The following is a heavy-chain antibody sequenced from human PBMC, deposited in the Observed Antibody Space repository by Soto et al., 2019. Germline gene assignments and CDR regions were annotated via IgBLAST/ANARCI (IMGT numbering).Heavy chain of an antibody. CDR1: GGSISSEGYY. CDR3: ARGISTSWFPGQGGFDY. J-gene: IGHJ4*02. V-gene: IGHV4-31*03. D-gene: IGHD6-13*01. Sequence: QVQLQESGPGMVKPSQTLSLTCTVSGGSISSEGYYWNWIRQHPGKGLEWIGYVYYTGSTYYNPSLTRRVIMSVDTSRSQFSLQLTSVTAADTAVHYCARGISTSWFPGQGGFDYWGQGTLVTFSS. CDR2: VYYTGST.